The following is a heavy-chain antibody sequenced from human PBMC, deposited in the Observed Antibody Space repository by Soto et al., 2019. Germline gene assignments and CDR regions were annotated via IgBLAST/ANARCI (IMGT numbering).Heavy chain of an antibody. CDR2: IYYGGST. CDR1: GGSISTHC. D-gene: IGHD3-10*01. Sequence: SETLSLTCTVSGGSISTHCWSWIRQPPGKGLEWIGFIYYGGSTNYNPSIKSRVTISVDTSKNQFSLKLSSVTAADTAVYYCARNVKADFYGSGIGRYYYYGMDVWGQGTTVTVSS. CDR3: ARNVKADFYGSGIGRYYYYGMDV. V-gene: IGHV4-59*11. J-gene: IGHJ6*02.